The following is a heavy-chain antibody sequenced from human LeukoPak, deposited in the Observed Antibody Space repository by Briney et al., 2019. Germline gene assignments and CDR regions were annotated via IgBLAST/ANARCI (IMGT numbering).Heavy chain of an antibody. Sequence: ASVKVSCKASGYTFTSYYMHWVRQAPGQGLEWMGIINPSGGSTSYAQKFQGRVTMTRDTSTSTVYMELSSLRSDDTAVYYCARVEPKYYDFWSGYFWFDPWGQGTLVTVSS. CDR3: ARVEPKYYDFWSGYFWFDP. D-gene: IGHD3-3*01. CDR1: GYTFTSYY. J-gene: IGHJ5*02. V-gene: IGHV1-46*01. CDR2: INPSGGST.